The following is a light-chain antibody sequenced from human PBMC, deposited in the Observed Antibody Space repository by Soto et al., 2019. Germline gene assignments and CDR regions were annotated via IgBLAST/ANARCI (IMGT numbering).Light chain of an antibody. CDR1: QSXSSN. J-gene: IGKJ2*01. CDR2: GAS. V-gene: IGKV3-15*01. Sequence: EIVMTQSPAXXXVSPGXRAXXXXXASQSXSSNLAWYQQKPGQGPRLLIYGASTRATGIPARFSGSGSGTEFTLTISSLQSEDFAVYYCQQYNNWPPVYTFGQGTKVEIK. CDR3: QQYNNWPPVYT.